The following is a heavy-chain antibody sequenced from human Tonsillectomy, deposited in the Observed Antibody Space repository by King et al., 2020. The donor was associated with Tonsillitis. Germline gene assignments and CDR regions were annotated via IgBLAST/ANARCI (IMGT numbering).Heavy chain of an antibody. CDR1: GFSLSTSGVG. CDR2: IYWDDDK. J-gene: IGHJ4*02. Sequence: ITLKESGPTLVKPTQTLTLTCTFSGFSLSTSGVGVGWIRQPPGKALEWLALIYWDDDKRYSPSLKSRLTITKDTSKNQVVLTMTNMDPVDTATYYCAHSRTSSGYVRGDYFDYWGQGTLVTVSS. D-gene: IGHD6-13*01. V-gene: IGHV2-5*02. CDR3: AHSRTSSGYVRGDYFDY.